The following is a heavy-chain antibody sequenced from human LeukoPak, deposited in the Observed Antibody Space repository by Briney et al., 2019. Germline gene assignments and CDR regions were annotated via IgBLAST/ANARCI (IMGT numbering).Heavy chain of an antibody. V-gene: IGHV3-48*03. CDR3: AELGITMIGGV. CDR2: ISSSGSTI. J-gene: IGHJ6*04. CDR1: GFTFSSYE. D-gene: IGHD3-10*02. Sequence: GGSPRLSCAASGFTFSSYEMNSVPQAPGEGLEWVSYISSSGSTIYYADSVKGRFTISRDNATNSLYLQMNSLRAEDTAVYYCAELGITMIGGVWGKGTTVTISS.